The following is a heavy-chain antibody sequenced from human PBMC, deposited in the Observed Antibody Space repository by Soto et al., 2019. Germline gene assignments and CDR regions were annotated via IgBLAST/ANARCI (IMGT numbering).Heavy chain of an antibody. CDR3: AGGSYAHDAFDI. CDR1: GFTFSSYA. CDR2: ISGSGGST. V-gene: IGHV3-23*01. D-gene: IGHD1-26*01. J-gene: IGHJ3*02. Sequence: EVQLLESGGGLVQPGGSLRLSCAASGFTFSSYAMSWVRQAPGKGLEWVSAISGSGGSTYYADSVKGRFTISRDNSKNTLYLQMNSLRAEDMAVYYCAGGSYAHDAFDIWGQGTMVSVSS.